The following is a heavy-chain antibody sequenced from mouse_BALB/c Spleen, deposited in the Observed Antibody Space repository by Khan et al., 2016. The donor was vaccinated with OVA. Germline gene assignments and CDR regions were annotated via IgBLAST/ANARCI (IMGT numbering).Heavy chain of an antibody. V-gene: IGHV1S56*01. CDR2: IYPGNGNT. J-gene: IGHJ4*01. D-gene: IGHD2-4*01. CDR1: GYTFTTYY. CDR3: ARDDYFVGDAMDY. Sequence: QVQLQQPGPDLVKPGASVKISCKASGYTFTTYYLHWVKQRPGQGLEWIGWIYPGNGNTKYNEKFKDKATLTADKSSSTAYMQVSGLTSEDSAVYFCARDDYFVGDAMDYWGQGSSITVSS.